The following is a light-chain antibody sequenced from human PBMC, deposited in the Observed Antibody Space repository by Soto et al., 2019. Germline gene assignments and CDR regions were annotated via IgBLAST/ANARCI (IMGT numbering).Light chain of an antibody. Sequence: LTQPPSASGTPGQRATISSSGSSSNIGGYTVNWYRQLPGSAPRLLIYTNNQRPSGVPDRFSGSKSGTSASLAISGLQSEDEADYYCAAWDDSLNGGVFGEGNKVTVL. CDR2: TNN. CDR3: AAWDDSLNGGV. J-gene: IGLJ3*02. CDR1: SSNIGGYT. V-gene: IGLV1-44*01.